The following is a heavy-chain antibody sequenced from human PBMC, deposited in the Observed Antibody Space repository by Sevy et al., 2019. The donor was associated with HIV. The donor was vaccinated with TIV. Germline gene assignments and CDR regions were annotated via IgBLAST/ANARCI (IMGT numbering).Heavy chain of an antibody. J-gene: IGHJ4*02. CDR3: ARGPPDGSYDYFDY. V-gene: IGHV3-48*01. Sequence: GGSLRLSCVGSGFTFREYSMNWVRQAPGKGLEWVSYISGSSTTIEHADSVKGRFSISRDNADNSVFLQMNRLRVEDTAVYYCARGPPDGSYDYFDYWGQGTLVTVSS. CDR2: ISGSSTTI. D-gene: IGHD3-10*01. CDR1: GFTFREYS.